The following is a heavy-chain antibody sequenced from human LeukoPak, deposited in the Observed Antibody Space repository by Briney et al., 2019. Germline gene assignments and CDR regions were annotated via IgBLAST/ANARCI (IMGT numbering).Heavy chain of an antibody. CDR1: GGSTSRYY. CDR2: INQSGST. D-gene: IGHD6-13*01. J-gene: IGHJ4*02. V-gene: IGHV4-59*08. Sequence: SETLSLTCTVSGGSTSRYYWSWIRQPPGKRLEWLGYINQSGSTTYNPSLKSRLTMSVDTSKNQISPNLISLTAADTAVYYCARLPGIAAVWGQGTLVTVSS. CDR3: ARLPGIAAV.